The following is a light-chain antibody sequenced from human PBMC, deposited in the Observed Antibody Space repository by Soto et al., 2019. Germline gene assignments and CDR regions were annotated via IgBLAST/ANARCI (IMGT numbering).Light chain of an antibody. Sequence: EVVMTQSPLSLPVTLGQPASISCRSSQSLLYSDGNTYLSWFQQRPGQSPRRLIYKVSNRDSGVPDRCSGSGSGTDFTLKISRVEAEDVGVYYCMQGTHWPPRTFGQGTKVEIK. CDR1: QSLLYSDGNTY. J-gene: IGKJ1*01. CDR3: MQGTHWPPRT. CDR2: KVS. V-gene: IGKV2-30*01.